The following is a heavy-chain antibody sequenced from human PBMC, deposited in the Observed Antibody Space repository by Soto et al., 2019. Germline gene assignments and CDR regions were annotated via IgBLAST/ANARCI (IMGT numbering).Heavy chain of an antibody. V-gene: IGHV4-34*01. Sequence: KPSETLSLTCAVYGGSFNGYYWSWIRQPPGKGLEWIGEINHSGSTNYNPSLKSRVTISVDTSKNQFSLKLSSVTAADTAVYHCARKKYCSGGSCYGGFDPWGQGTLVTVSS. D-gene: IGHD2-15*01. CDR2: INHSGST. CDR3: ARKKYCSGGSCYGGFDP. J-gene: IGHJ5*02. CDR1: GGSFNGYY.